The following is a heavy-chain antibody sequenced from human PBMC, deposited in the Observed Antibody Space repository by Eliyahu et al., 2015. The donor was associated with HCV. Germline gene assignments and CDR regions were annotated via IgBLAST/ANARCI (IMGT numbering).Heavy chain of an antibody. Sequence: QVQLVESGGGVVQPGRSLRLSCAASGFTFXSYGXPWVRQAPGKGLEWGAVIWYDGSNKYYADSVKGRFTISRDNSKNTLYLQMNSLRAEDTAVYYCARDPRWAYSGPQPVRYFDYWGQGTLVTVSS. J-gene: IGHJ4*02. V-gene: IGHV3-33*01. CDR1: GFTFXSYG. D-gene: IGHD1-26*01. CDR3: ARDPRWAYSGPQPVRYFDY. CDR2: IWYDGSNK.